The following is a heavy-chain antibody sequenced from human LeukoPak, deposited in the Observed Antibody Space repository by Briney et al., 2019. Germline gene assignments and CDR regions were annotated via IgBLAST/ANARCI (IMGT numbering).Heavy chain of an antibody. D-gene: IGHD3-9*01. Sequence: GGSLRLSCAASGFTVSSNYMSWVRQAPGKGLEWVSVIYSGDSTYYTDSVKGRFTISRDNSKNTLYLQMNSLRAEDTAVYYCAKEDYDILTGYGGDAFDIWGQGTMVTVSS. CDR2: IYSGDST. CDR1: GFTVSSNY. CDR3: AKEDYDILTGYGGDAFDI. J-gene: IGHJ3*02. V-gene: IGHV3-53*01.